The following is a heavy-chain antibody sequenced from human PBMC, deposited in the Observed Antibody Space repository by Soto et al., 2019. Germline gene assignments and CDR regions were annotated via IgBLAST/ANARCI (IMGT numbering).Heavy chain of an antibody. Sequence: PGEFLRLACAASGFTFSSYGMHWVRQAPGKGLEWVAVISYDGSNKYYADSVKGRFTISRDNSRNTLYLQMNSLRGEDTAVYYCAKDSLELCYAYYYGMDVWGQGTTVTIS. CDR3: AKDSLELCYAYYYGMDV. CDR1: GFTFSSYG. CDR2: ISYDGSNK. J-gene: IGHJ6*02. V-gene: IGHV3-30*18. D-gene: IGHD3-10*02.